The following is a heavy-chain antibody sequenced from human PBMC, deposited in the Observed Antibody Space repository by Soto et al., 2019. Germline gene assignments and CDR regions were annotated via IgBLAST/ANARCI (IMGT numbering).Heavy chain of an antibody. CDR1: GYGFTSYW. Sequence: GESLKISFKGSGYGFTSYWIAWVRQMPGKGLEWMGIIYPGDSDARYSPSFQGQVTISADKSISTAYLQWSRLKASDTGMYYCARPRSGSYRLDYYGMDVWGQGTTVTVS. CDR2: IYPGDSDA. D-gene: IGHD3-10*01. V-gene: IGHV5-51*01. J-gene: IGHJ6*02. CDR3: ARPRSGSYRLDYYGMDV.